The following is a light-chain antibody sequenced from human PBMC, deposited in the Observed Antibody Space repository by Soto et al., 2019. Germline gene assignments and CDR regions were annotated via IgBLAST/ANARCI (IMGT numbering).Light chain of an antibody. CDR1: QSLLHSNGYNY. J-gene: IGKJ1*01. Sequence: DIVRTQSPLSLPVTPGEPASISFRSSQSLLHSNGYNYLDWYLQKPGQSPQLLIYLGSNRASGVPDRFSGSGSGTDFTLKISRVEAEDVGVYYCMQALQTRTFGQGTKVDIK. CDR3: MQALQTRT. CDR2: LGS. V-gene: IGKV2-28*01.